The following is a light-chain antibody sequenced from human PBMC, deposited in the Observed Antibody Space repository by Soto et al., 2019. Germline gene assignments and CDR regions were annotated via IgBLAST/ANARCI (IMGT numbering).Light chain of an antibody. CDR1: SGHSRYA. Sequence: QPVLTQSPSASASLGASVKLTCTLSSGHSRYAIAWHQQQPEKGPRYLMKLNSDGSHSKGDGIPDRFSGSSSGAEHYLPIASLQSEDEADYYCQTWGTGIQVFGGGTKLTVL. V-gene: IGLV4-69*01. J-gene: IGLJ3*02. CDR2: LNSDGSH. CDR3: QTWGTGIQV.